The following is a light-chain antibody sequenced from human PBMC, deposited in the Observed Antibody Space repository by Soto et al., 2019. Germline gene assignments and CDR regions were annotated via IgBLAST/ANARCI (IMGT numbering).Light chain of an antibody. J-gene: IGLJ1*01. CDR1: SSDVGDNY. V-gene: IGLV1-51*02. Sequence: QSVLTQPPSVSAAPGQKVTISCSGSSSDVGDNYVSWYQHLPGTAPKLLIYETNKRPSGIPDRFSGSKSGTSATLGITGLQTGDEADYYCGTWDSSLSADVFGTGTK. CDR2: ETN. CDR3: GTWDSSLSADV.